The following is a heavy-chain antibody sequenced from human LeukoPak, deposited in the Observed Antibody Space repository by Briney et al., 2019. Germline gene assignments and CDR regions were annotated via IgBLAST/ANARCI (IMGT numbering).Heavy chain of an antibody. D-gene: IGHD3-22*01. CDR2: INPGGGST. J-gene: IGHJ4*02. CDR3: ARRALYYYDSSGYYFDY. CDR1: GYSFTSYY. V-gene: IGHV1-46*01. Sequence: ASVKVSCKASGYSFTSYYMHWVRQAPGQGLEWMGIINPGGGSTSYAQKFQGRVTMTRDTSTSIVYMDLSSLRSKDTAVYYCARRALYYYDSSGYYFDYWGQGTLVTVSS.